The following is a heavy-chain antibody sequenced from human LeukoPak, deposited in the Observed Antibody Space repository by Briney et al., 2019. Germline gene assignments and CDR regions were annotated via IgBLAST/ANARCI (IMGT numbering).Heavy chain of an antibody. Sequence: PGGSLRLSCAASGFTFSSYGMHRVRQAPGTGLEWVAVIWYDGSNKYYADSVKGRFTISRDNSKNTLYLQMNSLRAEDTAVYYCAAALRYFDCLDYWGQGTLVTVSS. D-gene: IGHD3-9*01. CDR1: GFTFSSYG. V-gene: IGHV3-33*01. CDR3: AAALRYFDCLDY. J-gene: IGHJ4*02. CDR2: IWYDGSNK.